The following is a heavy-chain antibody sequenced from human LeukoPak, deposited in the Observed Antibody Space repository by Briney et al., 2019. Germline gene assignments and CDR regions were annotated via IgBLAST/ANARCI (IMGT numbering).Heavy chain of an antibody. Sequence: GGSLRLSCAASGFTISSYWMIWVRQAPGQGLEWVANIKQDGSEKYYVHSVKGRCTISRDNAKNSLYLQINSLRAEDMAVYYCARGWFGESTPNWFDPWGQGTLLTVSS. D-gene: IGHD3-10*01. V-gene: IGHV3-7*01. CDR3: ARGWFGESTPNWFDP. CDR1: GFTISSYW. CDR2: IKQDGSEK. J-gene: IGHJ5*02.